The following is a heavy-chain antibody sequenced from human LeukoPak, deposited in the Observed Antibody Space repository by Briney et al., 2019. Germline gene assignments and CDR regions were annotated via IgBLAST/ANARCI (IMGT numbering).Heavy chain of an antibody. V-gene: IGHV3-23*01. CDR1: GFTFNNYV. D-gene: IGHD6-13*01. CDR3: AKDRQQLKPYYFDY. J-gene: IGHJ4*02. Sequence: PGGSLRLSCEASGFTFNNYVMTWVRQAPGKGLEWVSSISASAAMTYYADSVKGRFTISRDNSKNTLYLQMNSLRAEDTAVYYCAKDRQQLKPYYFDYWGQGTLVTVSS. CDR2: ISASAAMT.